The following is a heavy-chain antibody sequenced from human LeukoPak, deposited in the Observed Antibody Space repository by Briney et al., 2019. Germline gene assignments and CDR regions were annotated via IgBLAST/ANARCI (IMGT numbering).Heavy chain of an antibody. CDR3: ASAKFDY. CDR1: GFTFTNYP. CDR2: ISGSGGST. V-gene: IGHV3-23*01. Sequence: GGPLRLSCEASGFTFTNYPISGVGKAPGKGLEWVSAISGSGGSTYYADSVKGRFTISRDNSKNSLYLQMNSLRAEDTAVYYCASAKFDYWGQGTLVTVSS. J-gene: IGHJ4*02.